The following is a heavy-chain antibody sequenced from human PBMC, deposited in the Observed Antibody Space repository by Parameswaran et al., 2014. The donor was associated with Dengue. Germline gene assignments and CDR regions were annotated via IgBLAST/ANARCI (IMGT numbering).Heavy chain of an antibody. V-gene: IGHV3-23*01. Sequence: WIRQPPGKGLEWVSAISGSGGSTYYADSVKGRFTISRDNSKNTLYLQMNSLRAEDTAVYYCANPVLPWYWGQGTLVTVSS. CDR2: ISGSGGST. D-gene: IGHD4/OR15-4a*01. J-gene: IGHJ4*02. CDR3: ANPVLPWY.